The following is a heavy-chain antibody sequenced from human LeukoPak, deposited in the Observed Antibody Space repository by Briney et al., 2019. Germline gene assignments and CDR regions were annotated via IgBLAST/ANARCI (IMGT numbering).Heavy chain of an antibody. CDR2: ISYDGSNK. Sequence: PGRSLRLSCAASGFTFSSYAMHWVRQAPGKGLEWVAVISYDGSNKYYADSVKGRFTISRDNSKNTLYLQMNSLRAEDTAVYYCARELGIAVAGIFIGEKAFDYWGQGTLVTVSS. J-gene: IGHJ4*02. D-gene: IGHD6-19*01. CDR1: GFTFSSYA. CDR3: ARELGIAVAGIFIGEKAFDY. V-gene: IGHV3-30*04.